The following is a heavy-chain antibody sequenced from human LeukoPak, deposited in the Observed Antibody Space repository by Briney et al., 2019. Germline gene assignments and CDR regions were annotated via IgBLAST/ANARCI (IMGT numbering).Heavy chain of an antibody. V-gene: IGHV3-21*01. J-gene: IGHJ3*02. Sequence: GGSLRLSCAASGFTFSSYSMNWVRQAPGKGLEWVSSISSSSSYVYYADSVKGRFTICRDNAKNSLYLKMNSLRAEDTAVYYCARDASSGYYYGGMAFDIWGQGTMVTVSS. CDR2: ISSSSSYV. D-gene: IGHD3-22*01. CDR3: ARDASSGYYYGGMAFDI. CDR1: GFTFSSYS.